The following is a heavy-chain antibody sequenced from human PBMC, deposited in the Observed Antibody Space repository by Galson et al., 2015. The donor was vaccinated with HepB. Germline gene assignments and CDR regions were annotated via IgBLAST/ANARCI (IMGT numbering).Heavy chain of an antibody. CDR2: IYPGDSDT. Sequence: QSGAEVKKPGESLKISCKASGYSFATDWIGWVRQMPGKGLEWMGIIYPGDSDTRYTPSFEGQVTISVDKSIDTVYLQWNSLRASDTAIYYCARQRKATTDSWGQGTLVTVSS. J-gene: IGHJ4*02. V-gene: IGHV5-51*01. CDR1: GYSFATDW. CDR3: ARQRKATTDS. D-gene: IGHD1/OR15-1a*01.